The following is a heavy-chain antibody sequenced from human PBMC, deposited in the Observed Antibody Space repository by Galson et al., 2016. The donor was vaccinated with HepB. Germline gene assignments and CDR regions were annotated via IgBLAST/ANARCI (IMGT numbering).Heavy chain of an antibody. J-gene: IGHJ4*02. V-gene: IGHV3-48*01. CDR3: ARDGWRYFDH. CDR2: ITASGDST. Sequence: SLRLSCAASGYSFAYYGISWVRQAPGKGLEWIAFITASGDSTNYAASVRGRFTISRDNAGSSLFLQMNSLTAEDTATYYCARDGWRYFDHWGQGTLVTVS. D-gene: IGHD2-15*01. CDR1: GYSFAYYG.